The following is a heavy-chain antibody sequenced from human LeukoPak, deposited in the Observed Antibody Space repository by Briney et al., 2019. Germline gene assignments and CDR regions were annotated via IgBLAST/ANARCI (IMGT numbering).Heavy chain of an antibody. CDR1: VYTFTGYY. CDR3: ARVGRFGELFPPDY. CDR2: INPNSGGT. D-gene: IGHD3-10*01. Sequence: ASVKVSCKASVYTFTGYYMHWVRQAPGQGLEWMGWINPNSGGTNYAQKFQGRVTMTRDTSISTAYMELSRLRSDDTAVYYCARVGRFGELFPPDYWGQGTLVTVSS. J-gene: IGHJ4*02. V-gene: IGHV1-2*02.